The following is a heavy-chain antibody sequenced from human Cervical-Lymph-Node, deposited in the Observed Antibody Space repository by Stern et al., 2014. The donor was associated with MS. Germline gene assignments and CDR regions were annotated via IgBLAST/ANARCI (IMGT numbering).Heavy chain of an antibody. V-gene: IGHV3-30*03. J-gene: IGHJ4*02. CDR1: GFTFSNYG. Sequence: VQLVESGGGVVQPGRSLRLSCVVSGFTFSNYGMHWVRQAPGKGLEWVAIISYNGNLKYYSDSVKGRFTISRDNSKTTLYLEMNSLIGEDTAVYYCARDMTTVTAFDYWGKGTPVTVSS. D-gene: IGHD4-17*01. CDR2: ISYNGNLK. CDR3: ARDMTTVTAFDY.